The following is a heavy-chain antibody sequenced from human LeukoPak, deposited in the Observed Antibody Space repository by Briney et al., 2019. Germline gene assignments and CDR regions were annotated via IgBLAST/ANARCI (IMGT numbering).Heavy chain of an antibody. CDR1: GGSISTYY. J-gene: IGHJ5*02. V-gene: IGHV4-59*01. CDR3: ARAPPRRGWFDP. D-gene: IGHD3-16*01. Sequence: SETLSLTCSVSGGSISTYYWTWIRQSPGKGLEWIGYIYYNGYTNFNPSLKSRVTISVDTSNNQFSLEVASVTAADTAVYYCARAPPRRGWFDPWGQGTLVTVSS. CDR2: IYYNGYT.